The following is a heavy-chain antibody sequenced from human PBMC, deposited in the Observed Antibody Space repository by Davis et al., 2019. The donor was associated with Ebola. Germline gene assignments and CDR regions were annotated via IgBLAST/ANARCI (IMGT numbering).Heavy chain of an antibody. J-gene: IGHJ5*02. V-gene: IGHV4-59*01. CDR3: ARDIVVVPAARYQNWFDP. CDR1: GGSISSYY. CDR2: IYYSGST. D-gene: IGHD2-2*01. Sequence: MPSETLSLTCTVSGGSISSYYWSWIRQPPGKGLEWIGYIYYSGSTNYNPSLKSRVTISVDTSKNQFSLKLSSVTAADTAVYYCARDIVVVPAARYQNWFDPWGQGTLVTVSS.